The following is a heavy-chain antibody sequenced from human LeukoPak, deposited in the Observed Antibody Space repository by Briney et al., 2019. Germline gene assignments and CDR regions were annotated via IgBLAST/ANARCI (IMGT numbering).Heavy chain of an antibody. CDR1: GYTFTGYY. V-gene: IGHV1-46*01. J-gene: IGHJ4*02. CDR3: ARDGIAAAGTIDY. Sequence: ASVKVSCKASGYTFTGYYMHWVRQAPGQGLEWMGWINPNSGSTSYAQKFQGRVTMTRDMSTSTVYMELSSLRSEDTAVYYCARDGIAAAGTIDYWGQGTLVTVSS. CDR2: INPNSGST. D-gene: IGHD6-13*01.